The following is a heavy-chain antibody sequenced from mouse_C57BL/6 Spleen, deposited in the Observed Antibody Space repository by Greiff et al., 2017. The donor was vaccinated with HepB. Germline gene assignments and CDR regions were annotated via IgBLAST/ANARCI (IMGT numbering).Heavy chain of an antibody. CDR1: GYTFTDYE. D-gene: IGHD1-1*01. V-gene: IGHV1-15*01. Sequence: VQLQQSGAELVRPGASVTLSCKASGYTFTDYEMHWVKQTPVHGLEWIGAIDPETGGTAYNQKFKGKAILTADKSSSTAYMELRSLTSEDSAVYYCTRDYYGSNYAMDYWGQGTSVTVSS. J-gene: IGHJ4*01. CDR3: TRDYYGSNYAMDY. CDR2: IDPETGGT.